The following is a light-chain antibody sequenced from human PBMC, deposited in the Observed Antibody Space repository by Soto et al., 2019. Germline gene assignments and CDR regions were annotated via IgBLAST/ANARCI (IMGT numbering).Light chain of an antibody. J-gene: IGKJ3*01. CDR3: LQYGSSPFT. Sequence: EIVLTQSPGTLSLSPGERATLSCRASQSVSRSYLAWYQQKPGQAPRLLIYGASGRATGIPDRFSGSGSGTDFTLTIRRLEPEDFAVYYCLQYGSSPFTFGPGTKVDVK. V-gene: IGKV3-20*01. CDR2: GAS. CDR1: QSVSRSY.